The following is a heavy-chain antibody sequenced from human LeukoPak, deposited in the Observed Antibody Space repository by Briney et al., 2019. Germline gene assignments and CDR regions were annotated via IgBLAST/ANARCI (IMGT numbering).Heavy chain of an antibody. D-gene: IGHD6-19*01. CDR1: GGSISSGIYY. V-gene: IGHV4-61*02. Sequence: PSQTLSLTSTVSGGSISSGIYYWSWIRQPAGKGLEWIGRIYTSGSTNYNPSLKSRVTISVDTSKNQFSLKLSSVTAADTAVYYCASRGYSSGWYDYWGQGTLVTVSS. CDR2: IYTSGST. J-gene: IGHJ4*02. CDR3: ASRGYSSGWYDY.